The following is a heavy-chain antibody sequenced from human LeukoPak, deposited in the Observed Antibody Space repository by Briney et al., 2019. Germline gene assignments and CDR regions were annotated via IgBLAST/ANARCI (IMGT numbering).Heavy chain of an antibody. D-gene: IGHD6-19*01. V-gene: IGHV7-4-1*02. CDR2: INTNTGNP. CDR1: GYTFTSYA. J-gene: IGHJ3*02. Sequence: ASVKVSCKASGYTFTSYAMNGVRQAPGQGREGMGWINTNTGNPTYAQGFTGRFVFSLDTSFSTAYLQISSLKAEDTAVYYCARVRSGWPHDVFDIWGQGRMVTVSS. CDR3: ARVRSGWPHDVFDI.